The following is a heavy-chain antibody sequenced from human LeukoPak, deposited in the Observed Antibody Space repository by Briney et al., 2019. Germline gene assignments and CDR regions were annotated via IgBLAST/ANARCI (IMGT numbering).Heavy chain of an antibody. V-gene: IGHV1-2*02. D-gene: IGHD3-22*01. Sequence: GASVKVSCKASGYTFTGYYMHWVRQAPGQGLEWMGWINPNSGGTKYAQKFQGRVTMTRDTSISTAYMELSRLRSDDTAVYYCARGAKYYYDSSGSFDYWGQGTLVTVSS. CDR2: INPNSGGT. CDR1: GYTFTGYY. CDR3: ARGAKYYYDSSGSFDY. J-gene: IGHJ4*02.